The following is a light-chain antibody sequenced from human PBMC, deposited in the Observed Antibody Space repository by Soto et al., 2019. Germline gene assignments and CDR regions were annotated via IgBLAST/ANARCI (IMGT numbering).Light chain of an antibody. CDR2: GAS. J-gene: IGKJ1*01. Sequence: DIQMTQSPTSLSASVGDRVTITCRASQRISSYLSWHQQKPGKAPNLLIYGASSSQSGVPSRFSGSGSGTDFTLTISSLQPEDFATYYCQQTFSTPWTFGQGTKVEIK. CDR3: QQTFSTPWT. CDR1: QRISSY. V-gene: IGKV1-39*01.